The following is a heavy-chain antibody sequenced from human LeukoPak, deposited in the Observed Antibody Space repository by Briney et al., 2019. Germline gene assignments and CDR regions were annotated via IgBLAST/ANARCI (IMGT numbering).Heavy chain of an antibody. V-gene: IGHV3-7*01. Sequence: GGSLRLSCAASGFTFSSYWMSWVRQAPGKGLEWVANIKQDGSEKYYVDSVKGRFTISRDNAKNSLYLQMNSLRAEDTAVYYCARDVTYYGAGWFDPWGQGTLVTVSS. CDR1: GFTFSSYW. J-gene: IGHJ5*02. D-gene: IGHD4-17*01. CDR3: ARDVTYYGAGWFDP. CDR2: IKQDGSEK.